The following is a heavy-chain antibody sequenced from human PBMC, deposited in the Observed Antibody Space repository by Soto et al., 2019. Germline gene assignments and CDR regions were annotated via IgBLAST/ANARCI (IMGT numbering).Heavy chain of an antibody. J-gene: IGHJ6*02. CDR3: AKISIHIVAYGSYGMDV. D-gene: IGHD5-12*01. CDR1: GFTFSSYA. Sequence: GGSLRLSCAASGFTFSSYAMSWVRQAPGKGLEWVSAISGSGGSTYYADSVKGRFTISRDNSKNTLYLQMNSLRAEDTAVYYCAKISIHIVAYGSYGMDVWGQGTTVTVSS. V-gene: IGHV3-23*01. CDR2: ISGSGGST.